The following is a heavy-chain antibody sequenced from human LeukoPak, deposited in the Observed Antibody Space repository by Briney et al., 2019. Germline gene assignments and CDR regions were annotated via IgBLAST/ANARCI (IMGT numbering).Heavy chain of an antibody. CDR2: ISAYNGNT. CDR3: AREGPRAGSGWPFDY. Sequence: ASVKVFCKASGYTFTSYGISWVRQAPGQGLEWMGWISAYNGNTNYAQKLQGRVTMTTDTSTSTAYMELRSLRSDDTAVYYCAREGPRAGSGWPFDYWGQGTLVTVSS. J-gene: IGHJ4*02. D-gene: IGHD6-19*01. V-gene: IGHV1-18*01. CDR1: GYTFTSYG.